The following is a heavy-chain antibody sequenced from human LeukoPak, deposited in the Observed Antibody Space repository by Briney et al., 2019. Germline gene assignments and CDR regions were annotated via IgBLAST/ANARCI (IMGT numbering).Heavy chain of an antibody. CDR3: ARRRAYYYGDYLDY. CDR2: ISYSGST. D-gene: IGHD4-17*01. CDR1: SASISSSPYF. J-gene: IGHJ4*02. Sequence: PSETLSLTCTVSSASISSSPYFWGWIRQSPGKGLEWIGSISYSGSTYYNPSLKSRVTISVDTSKNQFSLKLSSVTAADTAVYYCARRRAYYYGDYLDYWGQGTLVTVSS. V-gene: IGHV4-39*01.